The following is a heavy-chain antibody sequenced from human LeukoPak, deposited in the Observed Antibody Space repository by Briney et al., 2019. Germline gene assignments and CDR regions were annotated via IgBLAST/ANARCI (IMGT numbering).Heavy chain of an antibody. V-gene: IGHV6-1*01. CDR3: ARGKSKRLDV. CDR1: GDSVSSNSGT. CDR2: TYYRSKWYN. Sequence: SQTLSLTCAISGDSVSSNSGTWNWIGQSPSRGLEWLGRTYYRSKWYNDYAVSVKSRITINPDTSKNHFSLQLNSVTPDDTAVYYRARGKSKRLDVWGQGTTVTVSS. J-gene: IGHJ6*02. D-gene: IGHD5/OR15-5a*01.